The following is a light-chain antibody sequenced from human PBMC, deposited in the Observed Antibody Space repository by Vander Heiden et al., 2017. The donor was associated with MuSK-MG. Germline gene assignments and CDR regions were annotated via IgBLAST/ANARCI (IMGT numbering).Light chain of an antibody. CDR1: SSDVGGYKY. J-gene: IGLJ1*01. CDR2: HVS. V-gene: IGLV2-11*01. Sequence: QSALTQPRSVSGSPGQSVTISCTGTSSDVGGYKYVSWYQQHPGKPPILMFYHVSERPSGVPDRFSGSKSGNTASLTISGLQAEDEADYYCCSHASSHTFVFGTGTKVTVL. CDR3: CSHASSHTFV.